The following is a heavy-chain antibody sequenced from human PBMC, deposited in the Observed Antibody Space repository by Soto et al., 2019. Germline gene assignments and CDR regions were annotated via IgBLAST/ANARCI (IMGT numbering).Heavy chain of an antibody. CDR3: ATLIAVAGRVKNYMDV. D-gene: IGHD6-19*01. CDR1: GGSISSSSYY. V-gene: IGHV4-39*01. Sequence: PSETLCLTCTVSGGSISSSSYYWGWIRQPPGKGLEWIGSIYYSGSTYYNPSLKSRVTISVDTSKNQFSLKLSSVTAADTAVYYCATLIAVAGRVKNYMDVWGKGTTVTVSS. J-gene: IGHJ6*03. CDR2: IYYSGST.